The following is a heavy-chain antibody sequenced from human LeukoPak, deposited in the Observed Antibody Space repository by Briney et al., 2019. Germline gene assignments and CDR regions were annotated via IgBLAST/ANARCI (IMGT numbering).Heavy chain of an antibody. CDR1: GYSISSGYY. CDR2: IYQSGST. D-gene: IGHD1-14*01. V-gene: IGHV4-38-2*01. CDR3: ARTGTGNYFDY. Sequence: SETLSLTCAVSGYSISSGYYWGWIRQPPGKGLEWIGTIYQSGSTYYNPSLKSRVTISVDTFENQLSLKLTSVTAADTAVYYCARTGTGNYFDYWGQGTLVTVSS. J-gene: IGHJ4*02.